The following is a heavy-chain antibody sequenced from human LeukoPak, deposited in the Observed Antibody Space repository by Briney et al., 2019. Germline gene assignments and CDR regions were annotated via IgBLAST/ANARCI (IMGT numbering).Heavy chain of an antibody. Sequence: GSVKVSCKASGYTFKYSMNWVRQAPGQGLEWMGCINTNTGNPTYAQGFTGRFVFSLDSSVSTSYLQISSLKAEDTAIYYCAGRGDRALDYWGQGTLVTVSS. J-gene: IGHJ4*02. CDR1: GYTFKYS. D-gene: IGHD3-10*01. CDR2: INTNTGNP. V-gene: IGHV7-4-1*02. CDR3: AGRGDRALDY.